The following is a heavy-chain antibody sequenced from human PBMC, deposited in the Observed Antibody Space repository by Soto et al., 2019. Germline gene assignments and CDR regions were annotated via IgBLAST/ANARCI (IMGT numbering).Heavy chain of an antibody. CDR3: ARDQTVAGPTTFDY. Sequence: WGSLRLSCAACGFSFRSYWMHWVRQTPGKGLVWVSRIDNAGSGTTYADSVKGRFTISRDNAKNTLYLQMNSLRAEDTAVYYCARDQTVAGPTTFDYCGQRTLVTVSS. J-gene: IGHJ4*02. V-gene: IGHV3-74*01. CDR2: IDNAGSGT. CDR1: GFSFRSYW. D-gene: IGHD6-19*01.